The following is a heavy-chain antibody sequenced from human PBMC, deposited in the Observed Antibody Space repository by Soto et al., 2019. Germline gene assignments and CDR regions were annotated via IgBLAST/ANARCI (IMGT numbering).Heavy chain of an antibody. J-gene: IGHJ6*02. Sequence: QGQLVQSGPEVKKPGASVKVSCKASGYTFSRYGISWVRQAPGQGLEWMGWISGYNGDTIYAQKVQGRVTMTIDTSTYTAYKELRNLTSADTAIYYCAKNGQPPYYYYSMDVWGQGTTVTVSS. CDR3: AKNGQPPYYYYSMDV. CDR2: ISGYNGDT. D-gene: IGHD2-8*01. V-gene: IGHV1-18*01. CDR1: GYTFSRYG.